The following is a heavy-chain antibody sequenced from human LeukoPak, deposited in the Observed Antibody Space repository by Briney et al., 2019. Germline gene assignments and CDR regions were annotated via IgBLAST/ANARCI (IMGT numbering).Heavy chain of an antibody. CDR3: ARSDYDYVWGSYRN. Sequence: SETLSLTCAVSGGSISSNNWWSWVRQPPGKGLEWIGEIYHSGSTNYSPSLKSRVTISVDKYKNQFSLKLTSVTAADTAVYYCARSDYDYVWGSYRNWGQGTLVTVSS. CDR2: IYHSGST. CDR1: GGSISSNNW. J-gene: IGHJ4*02. D-gene: IGHD3-16*02. V-gene: IGHV4-4*02.